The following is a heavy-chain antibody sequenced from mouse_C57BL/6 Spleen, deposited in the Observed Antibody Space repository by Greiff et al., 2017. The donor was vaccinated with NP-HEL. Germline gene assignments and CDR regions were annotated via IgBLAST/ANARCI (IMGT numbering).Heavy chain of an antibody. CDR2: IHPNSGST. V-gene: IGHV1-64*01. CDR1: GYTFTSYW. Sequence: QVQLQQPGAELVKPGASVKLSCKASGYTFTSYWMHWVKQRPGQGLEWIGMIHPNSGSTNYNEKFKSKATLTVDKSSSTAYMQLSSLTSEDSAVYYCAREGYYGSSRFGYWGQGTTLTVSS. D-gene: IGHD1-1*01. CDR3: AREGYYGSSRFGY. J-gene: IGHJ2*01.